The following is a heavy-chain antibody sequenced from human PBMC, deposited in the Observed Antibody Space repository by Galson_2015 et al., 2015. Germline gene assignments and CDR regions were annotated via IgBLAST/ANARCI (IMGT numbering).Heavy chain of an antibody. CDR2: IWYDGSNK. V-gene: IGHV3-33*01. D-gene: IGHD4-23*01. J-gene: IGHJ2*01. CDR3: ARDYYSGNSWGWSLDL. Sequence: SLRLSCAGSGSTFSSYGMHWVRQAPGKGLEWVAVIWYDGSNKFYADSVRGRFTISRDNSKSTLYLQMNSLRAEDTAVYSCARDYYSGNSWGWSLDLWGRGTLVTVSS. CDR1: GSTFSSYG.